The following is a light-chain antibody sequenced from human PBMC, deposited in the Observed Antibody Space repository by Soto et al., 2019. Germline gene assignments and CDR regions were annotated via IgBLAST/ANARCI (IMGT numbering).Light chain of an antibody. Sequence: QSALTQPASVSGSPEQSITISCTGTSSDVGAYNLVSWYRQHPGKAPRLIIYEGSKRPSGISHRFSGSKSDNTASLTISGLRAEDEAHYHCCSYAGSRTFVFGGGTKVTVL. J-gene: IGLJ2*01. CDR2: EGS. V-gene: IGLV2-23*01. CDR3: CSYAGSRTFV. CDR1: SSDVGAYNL.